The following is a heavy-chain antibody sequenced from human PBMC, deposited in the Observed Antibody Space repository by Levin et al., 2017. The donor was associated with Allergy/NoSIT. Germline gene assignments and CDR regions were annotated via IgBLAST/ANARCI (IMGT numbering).Heavy chain of an antibody. Sequence: KISCKASGGTFSSYTISWVRQAPGQGLEWMGRIIPILGIANYAQKFQGRVTITADKSTSTAYMELSSLRSEDTAVYYCARDLGDYDFWSGPYYYGMDGWGQGTTVTVSS. CDR1: GGTFSSYT. D-gene: IGHD3-3*01. CDR3: ARDLGDYDFWSGPYYYGMDG. J-gene: IGHJ6*02. CDR2: IIPILGIA. V-gene: IGHV1-69*04.